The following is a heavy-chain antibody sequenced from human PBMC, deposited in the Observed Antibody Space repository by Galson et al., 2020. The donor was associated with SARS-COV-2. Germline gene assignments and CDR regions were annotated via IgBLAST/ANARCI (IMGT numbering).Heavy chain of an antibody. D-gene: IGHD3-9*01. CDR1: ELTFSSYG. J-gene: IGHJ6*02. Sequence: GESLKISCAASELTFSSYGMHWVRQAPGKGLEWVAVISYDGSNKYYADYVKGRFTISRDNSKNTLYLQMNSLRAEDTAVYYCARDRQYYDSLTGYYIVSYYYYYYGMDVWCQGTTVTVSS. V-gene: IGHV3-30*03. CDR3: ARDRQYYDSLTGYYIVSYYYYYYGMDV. CDR2: ISYDGSNK.